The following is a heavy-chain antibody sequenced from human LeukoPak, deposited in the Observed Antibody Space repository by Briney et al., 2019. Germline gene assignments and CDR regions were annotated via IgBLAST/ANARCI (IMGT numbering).Heavy chain of an antibody. CDR1: GFTFSSYG. CDR3: ARSYYYDSSGYDRWFDP. V-gene: IGHV3-33*01. D-gene: IGHD3-22*01. Sequence: PGGSLRLSCAASGFTFSSYGMHWVRQAPGKGLEWVADIWYDGSNKYYADSVKGRFTISRDNSKNTLYLQMNSQRDEDTAVYYCARSYYYDSSGYDRWFDPWGQGTLVTVSS. CDR2: IWYDGSNK. J-gene: IGHJ5*02.